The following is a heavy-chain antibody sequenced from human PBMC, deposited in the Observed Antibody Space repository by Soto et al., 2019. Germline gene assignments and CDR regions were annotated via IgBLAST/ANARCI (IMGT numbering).Heavy chain of an antibody. Sequence: QVQLGQSGAEVKKPGASVKVSCKASGYSFTSYGISWVRQAPGQGLEWMGWISTYNGDTNYAQKLQGRLTMTTDTSTSTAYMELRSLRSDDTAVYFCARDLNSASYYNSWGQGTLVTVSS. CDR3: ARDLNSASYYNS. D-gene: IGHD1-26*01. J-gene: IGHJ4*02. CDR2: ISTYNGDT. V-gene: IGHV1-18*01. CDR1: GYSFTSYG.